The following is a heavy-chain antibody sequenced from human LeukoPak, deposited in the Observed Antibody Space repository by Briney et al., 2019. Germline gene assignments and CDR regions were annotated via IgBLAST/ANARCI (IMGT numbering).Heavy chain of an antibody. CDR3: PRERYYYDSSGSYYFDY. V-gene: IGHV3-30-3*01. CDR2: ISYDGSNK. D-gene: IGHD3-22*01. J-gene: IGHJ4*02. Sequence: PGRSLSLSCAASGFTFSSYAMHWVRQAPGKGLGWVAVISYDGSNKYYADSVKGRFTISRDNSKNTLYLQMNSLRAEDTAVYYCPRERYYYDSSGSYYFDYWGQGTLVTVSS. CDR1: GFTFSSYA.